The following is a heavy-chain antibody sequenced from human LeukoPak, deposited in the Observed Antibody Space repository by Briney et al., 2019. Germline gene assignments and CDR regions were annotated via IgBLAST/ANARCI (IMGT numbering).Heavy chain of an antibody. CDR1: GITLSSYA. CDR2: IWSDGSKK. CDR3: ARALGYSSSSLRY. Sequence: PGGSLRLSCGVSGITLSSYAMHWVRQAPGKGLERVASIWSDGSKKYYADSVKGRFTISRDNAKNSLYLQMNSLRAEDTAVYYCARALGYSSSSLRYWGQGTLVTVSS. J-gene: IGHJ4*02. V-gene: IGHV3-33*01. D-gene: IGHD6-6*01.